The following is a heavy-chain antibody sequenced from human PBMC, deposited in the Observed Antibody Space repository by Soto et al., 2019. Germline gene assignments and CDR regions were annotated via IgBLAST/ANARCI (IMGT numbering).Heavy chain of an antibody. J-gene: IGHJ5*01. V-gene: IGHV4-39*01. CDR1: GGSISSSSYH. D-gene: IGHD6-13*01. CDR3: ARRTNTAGGWFDS. Sequence: QVQLQESGPGLVKPSETLSLTCTVSGGSISSSSYHWGWIRQPPGKGLEWIGSIDYSGTTFYNASLNSRVTISADTSKNQFSLKRSAVTAADTALYYCARRTNTAGGWFDSWGQGALVTVSS. CDR2: IDYSGTT.